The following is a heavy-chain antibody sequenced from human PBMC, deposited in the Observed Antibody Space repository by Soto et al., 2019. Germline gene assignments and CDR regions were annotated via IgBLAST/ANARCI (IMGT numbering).Heavy chain of an antibody. Sequence: QAQLVESGGGVVQPGTSLRLSCAASGFTIRTHGMHWVRQAPGKGLEWLANIWYDGSNKFYAESVKGRFSISKDNSKNTLYRPMSSLSAEDTAVYYCAAATTWNFHFPYWGQGTQVTVSS. CDR1: GFTIRTHG. J-gene: IGHJ4*02. CDR2: IWYDGSNK. CDR3: AAATTWNFHFPY. V-gene: IGHV3-33*03. D-gene: IGHD1-7*01.